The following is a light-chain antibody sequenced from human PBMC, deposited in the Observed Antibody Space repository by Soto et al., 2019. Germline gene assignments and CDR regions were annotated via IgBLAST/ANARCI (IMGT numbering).Light chain of an antibody. V-gene: IGLV1-40*01. CDR2: GNI. J-gene: IGLJ2*01. CDR1: SSNIGAGYD. CDR3: QSHDSSLSGSI. Sequence: QSVLTQTPSVSGAPGQRVTISCTGGSSNIGAGYDVNWYQQLPGTAPKLLIYGNINRPSGVPDRFSASKSGTSASLAISGVQAEDEADYYCQSHDSSLSGSIFGGGTKVTVL.